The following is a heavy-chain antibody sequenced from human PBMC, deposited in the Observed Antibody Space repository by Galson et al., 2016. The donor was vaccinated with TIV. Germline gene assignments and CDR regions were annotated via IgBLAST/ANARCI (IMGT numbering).Heavy chain of an antibody. V-gene: IGHV1-46*03. D-gene: IGHD3-10*01. J-gene: IGHJ4*02. CDR2: INPSDGTT. CDR3: VSGMGSGRPRNFDY. Sequence: SVKVSCKASGYTFSKYYMHWVRQAPGQGLEWMGIINPSDGTTVYAQSFQGRVTMTRDTSTSTVYMELRSLTSEDPAVYYCVSGMGSGRPRNFDYWGQGTLVTVST. CDR1: GYTFSKYY.